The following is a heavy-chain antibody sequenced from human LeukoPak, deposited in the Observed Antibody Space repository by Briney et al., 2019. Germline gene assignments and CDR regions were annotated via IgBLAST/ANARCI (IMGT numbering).Heavy chain of an antibody. CDR1: GDSLSSYY. Sequence: SETLSLTCAVSGDSLSSYYWSWIRQPVGKGLEWMGRIYSSGTTNYNPSLKRRVTMLLDTSKNQFSLKLTSVTAADTAVYYCARDWAGFGELDYWGQGTLVTVSS. V-gene: IGHV4-4*07. D-gene: IGHD3-10*01. CDR3: ARDWAGFGELDY. J-gene: IGHJ4*02. CDR2: IYSSGTT.